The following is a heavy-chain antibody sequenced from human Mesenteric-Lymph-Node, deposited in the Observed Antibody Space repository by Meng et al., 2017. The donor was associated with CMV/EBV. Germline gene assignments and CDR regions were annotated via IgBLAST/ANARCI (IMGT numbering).Heavy chain of an antibody. CDR3: ARLAIVVVPAAMARNTEYFDY. D-gene: IGHD2-2*01. V-gene: IGHV4-39*01. Sequence: RSYYWGWIRQPAGKGLEWIGSICSSGSTYYNPSLRGRVTISVDTSMNQFTLKLSSVTAAGTAVYYCARLAIVVVPAAMARNTEYFDYWGQGTLVTVSS. J-gene: IGHJ4*02. CDR2: ICSSGST. CDR1: RSYY.